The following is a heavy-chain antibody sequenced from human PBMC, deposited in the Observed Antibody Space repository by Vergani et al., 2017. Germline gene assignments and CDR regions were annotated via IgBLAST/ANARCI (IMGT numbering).Heavy chain of an antibody. J-gene: IGHJ4*02. V-gene: IGHV3-23*01. Sequence: EVQLLESGGDLVQPGGSLRLSCAASGFTFIMHAMSWVRQAPGKGLEWVSTLSASDRRTHYADSVKGRFTISRDNAKNSLYLQMNSLRAEDTAVYYCARAVGYYYDSSGSYWSQGTLVTVSS. CDR2: LSASDRRT. CDR1: GFTFIMHA. CDR3: ARAVGYYYDSSGSY. D-gene: IGHD3-22*01.